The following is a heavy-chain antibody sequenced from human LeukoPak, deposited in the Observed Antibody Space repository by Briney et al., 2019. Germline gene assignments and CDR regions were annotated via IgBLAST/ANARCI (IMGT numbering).Heavy chain of an antibody. J-gene: IGHJ6*03. CDR2: INWNGGST. Sequence: GGSLRPSCAASGFTFDDYGMSWVRQAPGKGLEWVSGINWNGGSTGYADSVKGRFTISRDNAKNSLYLQMNSLRAEDTALYYCARGSAPDYYGSGRDYYYYMDVWGKGTTVTVSS. D-gene: IGHD3-10*01. CDR1: GFTFDDYG. CDR3: ARGSAPDYYGSGRDYYYYMDV. V-gene: IGHV3-20*04.